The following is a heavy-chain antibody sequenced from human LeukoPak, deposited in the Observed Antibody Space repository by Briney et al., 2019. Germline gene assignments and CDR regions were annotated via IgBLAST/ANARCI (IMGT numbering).Heavy chain of an antibody. D-gene: IGHD3-10*01. CDR1: GVTFSSYG. CDR2: ISYDGSNK. CDR3: ARAAVRGVIITAIDY. Sequence: GGALRLSCAESGVTFSSYGMHWVRQAPGKGLEWGAVISYDGSNKYYADSVKGRFTISRDNSKNTLYLQMNSLRAEDTAVYYCARAAVRGVIITAIDYWGQGTLVTVSS. J-gene: IGHJ4*02. V-gene: IGHV3-30*03.